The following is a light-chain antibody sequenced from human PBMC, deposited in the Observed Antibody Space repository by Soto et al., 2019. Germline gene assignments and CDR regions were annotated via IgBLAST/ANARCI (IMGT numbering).Light chain of an antibody. V-gene: IGKV3-15*01. CDR2: GAS. CDR3: QQYNIWPQT. Sequence: VMTQSPATLSVSPGERPTLSCRASQSLRSSLAWYQQKPGQAPRLLIYGASTRATGIPARFSGSGSGTEFTLTISSLQSEDFAVYFCQQYNIWPQTFGQGTKVDI. J-gene: IGKJ1*01. CDR1: QSLRSS.